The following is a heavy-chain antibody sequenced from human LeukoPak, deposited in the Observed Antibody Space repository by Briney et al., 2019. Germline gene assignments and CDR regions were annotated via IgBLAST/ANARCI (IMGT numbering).Heavy chain of an antibody. V-gene: IGHV1-18*01. CDR3: ARLVVYWVAVAEVPRGYFDY. D-gene: IGHD6-19*01. Sequence: GASVKVSCKASGYTFTSYGISWVRQAPGQGLEWMGWISAYNGNTNYAQKLQGRVTMTTDTSTSTAYMELRSLRSDDTAVYYCARLVVYWVAVAEVPRGYFDYWGQGTLVTVSS. J-gene: IGHJ4*02. CDR1: GYTFTSYG. CDR2: ISAYNGNT.